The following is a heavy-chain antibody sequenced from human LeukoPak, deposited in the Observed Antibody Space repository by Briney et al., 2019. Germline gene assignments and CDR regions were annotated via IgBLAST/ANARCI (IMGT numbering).Heavy chain of an antibody. J-gene: IGHJ4*02. D-gene: IGHD1-26*01. CDR2: INHSGST. Sequence: SETLSLTCSVSAYSISSGYYWGWIRRHPGKGLEWIGEINHSGSTNYNSSLKSRVTISVDTSKNQFSLKLSSVTAADTAVYYCARRRAVAGSYYRGYYFDYWGQGTLVSVSS. CDR3: ARRRAVAGSYYRGYYFDY. V-gene: IGHV4-38-2*02. CDR1: AYSISSGYY.